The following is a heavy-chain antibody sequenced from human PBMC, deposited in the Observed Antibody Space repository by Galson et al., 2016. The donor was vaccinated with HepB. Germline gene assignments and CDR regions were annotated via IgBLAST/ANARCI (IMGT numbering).Heavy chain of an antibody. D-gene: IGHD5-12*01. CDR3: ARVRPVATADNPYYDYYYMDV. CDR1: GGSISSYY. CDR2: IYYSGST. V-gene: IGHV4-59*01. Sequence: SETLSLTCTVSGGSISSYYWNWIRQPPGKGLEWIGYIYYSGSTNYNPSLKSRVTISVDTSKNQFSLKLSSVTAADTAVYYCARVRPVATADNPYYDYYYMDVWGKGTTVTVSS. J-gene: IGHJ6*03.